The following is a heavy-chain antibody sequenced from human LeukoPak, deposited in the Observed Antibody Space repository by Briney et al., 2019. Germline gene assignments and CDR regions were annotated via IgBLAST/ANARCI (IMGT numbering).Heavy chain of an antibody. CDR1: GFTFSSYG. CDR3: ARELSYYDFWSRSPTVHYYMDV. CDR2: IRYDGSNK. V-gene: IGHV3-30*02. Sequence: PGGSLRLACAASGFTFSSYGMHWVCQAPGKGLERVSFIRYDGSNKYYADSVKGRFTISRDNSKNTLYLQMNSLRAEDTAVYYCARELSYYDFWSRSPTVHYYMDVWGKGTTVTVSS. D-gene: IGHD3-3*01. J-gene: IGHJ6*03.